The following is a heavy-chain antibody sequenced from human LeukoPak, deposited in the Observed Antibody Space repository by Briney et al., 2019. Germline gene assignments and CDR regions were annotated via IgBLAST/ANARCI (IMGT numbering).Heavy chain of an antibody. CDR1: GYSFTSYW. CDR3: ATGRKVGSYLAPSQIFDY. V-gene: IGHV5-51*01. CDR2: IYPGDSDA. Sequence: GESLKISCKGSGYSFTSYWIGWVRQMPGKGLEWMGIIYPGDSDARYSPSFQGQVTISADKSISTAYLQWSSLKASDTAMYYCATGRKVGSYLAPSQIFDYWGQGTLVTVSS. D-gene: IGHD3-10*01. J-gene: IGHJ4*02.